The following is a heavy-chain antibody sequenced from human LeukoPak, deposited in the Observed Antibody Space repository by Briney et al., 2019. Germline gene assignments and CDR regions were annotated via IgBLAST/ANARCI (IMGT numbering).Heavy chain of an antibody. CDR3: ARDGYCSAGSCDNHNYYGVDV. D-gene: IGHD2-15*01. J-gene: IGHJ6*02. V-gene: IGHV3-11*01. CDR2: ISSSGSTI. Sequence: SGGSLRLSCAASGFTFSDYYMSWIRQAPGKGLEWVSYISSSGSTIYYADSVKGRFTISRDNAKNSLYLQINSLRAEDTAVYYCARDGYCSAGSCDNHNYYGVDVWGQGTTVTVSS. CDR1: GFTFSDYY.